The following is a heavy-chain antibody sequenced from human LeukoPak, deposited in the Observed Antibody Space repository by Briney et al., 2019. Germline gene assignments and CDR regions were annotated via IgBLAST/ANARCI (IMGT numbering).Heavy chain of an antibody. D-gene: IGHD2-15*01. CDR2: IYYSGST. Sequence: SETLSLTCTVPGGSLSSYYWSWIRQPPGKGLEWIGYIYYSGSTNYNPSLKSRVTISLDTSKNQFSLKLTSVTAADTAVYYCASGMLLFGSWGQGTLVTVSS. CDR3: ASGMLLFGS. J-gene: IGHJ5*02. CDR1: GGSLSSYY. V-gene: IGHV4-59*01.